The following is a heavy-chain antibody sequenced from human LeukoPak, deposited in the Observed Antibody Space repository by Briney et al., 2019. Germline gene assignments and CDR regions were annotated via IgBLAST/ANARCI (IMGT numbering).Heavy chain of an antibody. Sequence: PGGSLRLSCAASGFTFSSYGMHWVRQAPGKGLEWVAVISYDGSNKYYADSVRGRFTISRDNSKNTLYLQMNSLRAEDTAVYYCAKEGGRGNWNQGPSGRPLWYFDYWGQGTLVTVSS. CDR1: GFTFSSYG. J-gene: IGHJ4*02. D-gene: IGHD1-1*01. CDR3: AKEGGRGNWNQGPSGRPLWYFDY. V-gene: IGHV3-30*18. CDR2: ISYDGSNK.